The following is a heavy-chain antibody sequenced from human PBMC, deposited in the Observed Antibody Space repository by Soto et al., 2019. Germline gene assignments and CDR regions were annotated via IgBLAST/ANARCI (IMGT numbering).Heavy chain of an antibody. D-gene: IGHD3-22*01. Sequence: SETLSLTCTVSGGSISSSSYYWGWIRQPPGKGLEWIGSIYYSGSTYYNPSLKSRVTISVDTSKNQFSLKLSSVTAADTAVYYCARHRHYDSSGSPRFDPWGQGTLVTVSS. J-gene: IGHJ5*02. CDR2: IYYSGST. CDR3: ARHRHYDSSGSPRFDP. CDR1: GGSISSSSYY. V-gene: IGHV4-39*01.